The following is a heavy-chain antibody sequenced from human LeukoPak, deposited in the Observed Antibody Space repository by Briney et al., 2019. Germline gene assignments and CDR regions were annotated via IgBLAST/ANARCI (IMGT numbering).Heavy chain of an antibody. CDR2: IYTSGST. V-gene: IGHV4-4*09. CDR1: GGSISSYY. D-gene: IGHD3-10*01. CDR3: ARSGDLYYHGSGSYYNV. J-gene: IGHJ4*02. Sequence: SETLSLTCTVSGGSISSYYWSWIRQPPGKGLEWIGYIYTSGSTNYNPSLKSRVTISVDTSKNQFSLKLSSVTAADTAVYYCARSGDLYYHGSGSYYNVWGQGTLVTVSS.